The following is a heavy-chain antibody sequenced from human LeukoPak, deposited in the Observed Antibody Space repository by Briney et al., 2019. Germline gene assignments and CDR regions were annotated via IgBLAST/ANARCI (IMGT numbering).Heavy chain of an antibody. CDR2: IQKDGSEA. CDR1: GFTFGNYA. CDR3: ARAGVTNQLGQTYWYFDL. Sequence: GGSLRLSCAASGFTFGNYAVTWVRQAPGKGLEWVAKIQKDGSEAYYVDSMKGRFTVSRDNAENSLYLQMTNLRAEDTAVYSCARAGVTNQLGQTYWYFDLWGRGTLVTVSS. J-gene: IGHJ2*01. D-gene: IGHD1/OR15-1a*01. V-gene: IGHV3-7*01.